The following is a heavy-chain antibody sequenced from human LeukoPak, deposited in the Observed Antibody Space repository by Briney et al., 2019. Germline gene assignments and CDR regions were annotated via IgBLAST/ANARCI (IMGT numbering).Heavy chain of an antibody. V-gene: IGHV3-23*01. Sequence: GGSLRLSCAVSGFTFSNYAMTWVRQAPGKGLEWVSAISSSGGSTHYADSVKGRFTISRDNSKNTLFLQMNSLRVEDTAVYYCANDEGCSGDNCYSGSQLIGHWGQGTLVTVSS. CDR3: ANDEGCSGDNCYSGSQLIGH. J-gene: IGHJ4*02. CDR2: ISSSGGST. D-gene: IGHD2-15*01. CDR1: GFTFSNYA.